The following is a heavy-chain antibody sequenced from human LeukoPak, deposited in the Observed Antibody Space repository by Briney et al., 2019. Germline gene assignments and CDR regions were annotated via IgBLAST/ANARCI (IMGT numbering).Heavy chain of an antibody. CDR3: ARVGVVGVTVHAFDI. CDR2: IYYSGST. CDR1: GGSISSSSYY. J-gene: IGHJ3*02. D-gene: IGHD1-26*01. Sequence: KSSETLSLTCTVSGGSISSSSYYWGWIRQPPGKGLEWIGSIYYSGSTYYNPSLKSRVTISVDTSKNQFSLKLSSVTAADTAVYYCARVGVVGVTVHAFDIWGQGTMVTVSS. V-gene: IGHV4-39*07.